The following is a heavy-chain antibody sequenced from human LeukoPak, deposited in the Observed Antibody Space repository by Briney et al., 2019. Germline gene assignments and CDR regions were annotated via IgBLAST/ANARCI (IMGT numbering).Heavy chain of an antibody. J-gene: IGHJ4*02. V-gene: IGHV4-39*07. CDR3: ARSWGNYGDYNY. Sequence: PSQTLSLTCTVSGGSISSSSYYWGWIRQPPGKGLEWIGSIYYSGSTYYNPSLKSRVTISVDTSKNQFSLKLSSVTAADTAVYYCARSWGNYGDYNYWGQGTLVTVSS. CDR2: IYYSGST. D-gene: IGHD4-17*01. CDR1: GGSISSSSYY.